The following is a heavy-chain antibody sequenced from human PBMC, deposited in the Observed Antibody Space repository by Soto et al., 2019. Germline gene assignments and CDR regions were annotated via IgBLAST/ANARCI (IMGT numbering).Heavy chain of an antibody. V-gene: IGHV1-46*01. Sequence: QVHLVQSGAEVKKPGASVKVSCKASGYTFTRYYMHWVRQAPGQGLEWMGIINPSDDGSTSYAQKFQGRLTMTSDTSTSTVYMEVSSLRSEDTAVYYCARVARSFTSDRPGPNDYWGQGTLVTVSS. CDR2: INPSDDGST. CDR3: ARVARSFTSDRPGPNDY. J-gene: IGHJ4*02. CDR1: GYTFTRYY. D-gene: IGHD2-21*01.